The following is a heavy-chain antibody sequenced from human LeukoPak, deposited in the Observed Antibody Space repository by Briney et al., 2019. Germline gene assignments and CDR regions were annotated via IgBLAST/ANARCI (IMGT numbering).Heavy chain of an antibody. Sequence: GASVKVSCKASGYTFTSYYMHWVRQAPGQGLEWMGIINPSGGSTSYAQKFQGRVTMTRDTSTSTVYMELSSLRSEDTAVYYCAKGEILWFGELPHFDYWGQGTLVTVSS. CDR3: AKGEILWFGELPHFDY. CDR2: INPSGGST. J-gene: IGHJ4*02. D-gene: IGHD3-10*01. V-gene: IGHV1-46*01. CDR1: GYTFTSYY.